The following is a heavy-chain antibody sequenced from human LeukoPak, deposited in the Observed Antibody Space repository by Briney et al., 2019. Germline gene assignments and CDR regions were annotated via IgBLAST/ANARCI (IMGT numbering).Heavy chain of an antibody. D-gene: IGHD2-15*01. CDR1: GGTFSSYA. CDR3: ARDRYCSGGSCYDAFDI. J-gene: IGHJ3*02. V-gene: IGHV1-69*06. CDR2: IIPIFGTA. Sequence: VASVKVSCKASGGTFSSYAIGWVRQAPGQGLEWMGGIIPIFGTANYAQKFQGRVTITADKSTSTAYMELSSLRSEDTAVYYCARDRYCSGGSCYDAFDIWGQGTMVTVSS.